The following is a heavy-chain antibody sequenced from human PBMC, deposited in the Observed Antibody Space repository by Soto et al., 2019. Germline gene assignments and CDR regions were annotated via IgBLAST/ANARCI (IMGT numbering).Heavy chain of an antibody. CDR1: GFAFSSYA. J-gene: IGHJ4*02. D-gene: IGHD6-19*01. V-gene: IGHV3-30-3*01. CDR2: ISYDGSNK. Sequence: GGSLRLSCAASGFAFSSYAMHWVRQAPGKGLEWVAVISYDGSNKYYADSVKGRFTISRDNSKNTLYLQMNSLRAEDTAVYYCARDLPLEWLVPSYYFDYWGQGTLVTVSS. CDR3: ARDLPLEWLVPSYYFDY.